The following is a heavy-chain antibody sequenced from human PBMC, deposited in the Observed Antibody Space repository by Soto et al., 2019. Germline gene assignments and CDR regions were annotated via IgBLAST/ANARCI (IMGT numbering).Heavy chain of an antibody. CDR2: IRSKANSYAS. V-gene: IGHV3-73*01. CDR1: GFTFSGAA. J-gene: IGHJ5*02. Sequence: EVQLVESGGGLVQPGGSLKLSCAASGFTFSGAAMHWVRQASGKGLEWVGRIRSKANSYASAYAASVKGRFTISRDVSKNTAYLQMNSLKSDDAAVDYCTRRVSGLDPWGQGTLVTVSS. CDR3: TRRVSGLDP.